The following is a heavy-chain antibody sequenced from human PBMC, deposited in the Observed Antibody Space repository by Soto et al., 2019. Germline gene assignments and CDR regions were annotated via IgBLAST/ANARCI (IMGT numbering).Heavy chain of an antibody. CDR2: INHSGST. Sequence: PSETLSLTCAVYGGSFSGYYWSWIRQPPGKGLEWIGEINHSGSTNYNPSLKSRVTISVDTSKNQFSLKLSSVTAADTAVYYCARDKQWLLLPPPYYSYGMDVWGQGTTVTVSS. D-gene: IGHD3-22*01. CDR3: ARDKQWLLLPPPYYSYGMDV. CDR1: GGSFSGYY. J-gene: IGHJ6*02. V-gene: IGHV4-34*01.